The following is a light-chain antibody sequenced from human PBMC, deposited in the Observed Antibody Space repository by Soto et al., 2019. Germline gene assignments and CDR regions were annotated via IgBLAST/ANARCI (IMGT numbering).Light chain of an antibody. CDR3: ISYTSGTSPYV. CDR2: HVG. CDR1: SSDVGGYEY. Sequence: QSVLTQPRSVSGSPGQSVTISCSGTSSDVGGYEYVSWYQQHPGKAPRLLIYHVGQRPSGVPDRFSGSKSGTTASLTISGLQAEDEADYYCISYTSGTSPYVFGTGTKVTVL. V-gene: IGLV2-11*01. J-gene: IGLJ1*01.